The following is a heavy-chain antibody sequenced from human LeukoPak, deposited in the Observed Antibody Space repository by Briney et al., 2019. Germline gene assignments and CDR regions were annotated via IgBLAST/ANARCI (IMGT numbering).Heavy chain of an antibody. J-gene: IGHJ5*02. V-gene: IGHV4-4*02. D-gene: IGHD6-13*01. CDR3: ASAEPRGIIWYPS. Sequence: SETLSLTFAVSGASISSHNWWWSWVRQPPGKGLEWIGEIYHSGSTNYNPSLKSRVTMSVDKSKNQFSLNLSSVTAADTAVYYCASAEPRGIIWYPSWGQGTLVTVSS. CDR2: IYHSGST. CDR1: GASISSHNW.